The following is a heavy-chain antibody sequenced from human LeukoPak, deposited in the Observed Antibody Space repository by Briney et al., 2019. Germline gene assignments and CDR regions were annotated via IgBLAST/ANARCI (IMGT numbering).Heavy chain of an antibody. D-gene: IGHD6-13*01. Sequence: GGSLRLSCAASGFTFSDYYMSWIRQAPGKGLEWVSYISSSSSTIYYADSVKGRFTISRDNAKNSLYLQMNSLRAEDTAVYYCARDKGSSWYLYFDYWGQGTLVTVSS. J-gene: IGHJ4*02. CDR1: GFTFSDYY. CDR3: ARDKGSSWYLYFDY. CDR2: ISSSSSTI. V-gene: IGHV3-11*04.